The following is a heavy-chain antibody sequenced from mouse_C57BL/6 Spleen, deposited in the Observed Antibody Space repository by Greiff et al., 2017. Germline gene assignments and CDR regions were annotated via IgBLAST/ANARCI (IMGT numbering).Heavy chain of an antibody. Sequence: VQLQQPGAELVRPGSSVKLSCKASGSTFTSYWMDWVKQRPGQGLEWIGNIYPSDSETHYNQKFQDKATLTVDKSSSTAYMQLSSLTSEDSAVYYCARGGWDLAWFAYWGQGTLVTVSA. J-gene: IGHJ3*01. CDR2: IYPSDSET. D-gene: IGHD4-1*01. CDR3: ARGGWDLAWFAY. CDR1: GSTFTSYW. V-gene: IGHV1-61*01.